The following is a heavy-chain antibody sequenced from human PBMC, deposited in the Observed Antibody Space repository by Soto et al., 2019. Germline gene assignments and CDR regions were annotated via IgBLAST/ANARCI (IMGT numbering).Heavy chain of an antibody. CDR3: AKDRVGAGVTPISIDS. J-gene: IGHJ4*02. Sequence: GGSLRLSCAASGFTFSSYGMHWVRQAPGKGLEWVAVISYDGSNKYYADSVKGRFTISRDNSKNTLYLQMNSLRAEDTAVYYCAKDRVGAGVTPISIDSWGQGILISVSS. V-gene: IGHV3-30*18. CDR2: ISYDGSNK. CDR1: GFTFSSYG. D-gene: IGHD3-10*01.